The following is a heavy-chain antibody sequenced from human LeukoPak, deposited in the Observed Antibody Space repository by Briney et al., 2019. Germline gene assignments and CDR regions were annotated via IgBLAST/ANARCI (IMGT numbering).Heavy chain of an antibody. CDR2: INAGNGHT. D-gene: IGHD4-17*01. CDR1: GYTFTDYT. J-gene: IGHJ4*02. Sequence: ASVQVSCKASGYTFTDYTIHWVRQAPGQGLEWMGWINAGNGHTKYSQKFQGRVTMTRDTSASTAYMELSSLRSEDTAVYYCAGDLTTVTSGYSDYWGQGTLVTVSS. CDR3: AGDLTTVTSGYSDY. V-gene: IGHV1-3*01.